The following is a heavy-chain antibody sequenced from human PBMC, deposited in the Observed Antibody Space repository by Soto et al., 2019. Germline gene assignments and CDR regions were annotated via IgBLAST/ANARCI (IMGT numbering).Heavy chain of an antibody. V-gene: IGHV3-33*01. D-gene: IGHD3-10*01. CDR2: IWYDGSNK. J-gene: IGHJ6*02. CDR3: ARDPQGRGEGNYGMDV. CDR1: GFTFSSYG. Sequence: QVQLVESGGGVVQPGRSLRLSCAASGFTFSSYGMHWVRQAPGKGLEWVAVIWYDGSNKYYADSVKGRFTISRDNSKNKLYLQMSSLRAEDTAVYYCARDPQGRGEGNYGMDVWGQGTTVTVSS.